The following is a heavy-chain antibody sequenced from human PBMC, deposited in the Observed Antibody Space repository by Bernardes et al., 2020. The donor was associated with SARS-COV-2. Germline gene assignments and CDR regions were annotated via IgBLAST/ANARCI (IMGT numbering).Heavy chain of an antibody. CDR2: IYWDDDK. V-gene: IGHV2-5*02. CDR3: AHRRGGSSVFDY. J-gene: IGHJ4*02. CDR1: GFSLSISGVG. Sequence: PTLVKPTQTLTLTCTFSGFSLSISGVGVGWIRQPPGKALEWLALIYWDDDKRYSPSLKSRLTITKDTSKNQVVLTVTNMDPVDTATYYCAHRRGGSSVFDYWGQGTLVTVSS. D-gene: IGHD1-26*01.